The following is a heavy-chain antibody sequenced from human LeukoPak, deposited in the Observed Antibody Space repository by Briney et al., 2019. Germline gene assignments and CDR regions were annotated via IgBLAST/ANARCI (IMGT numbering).Heavy chain of an antibody. CDR2: IKENSASI. CDR1: GFTFSAFP. D-gene: IGHD2-8*01. CDR3: VSDDQWAFDI. Sequence: GGSLRLSCAASGFTFSAFPMNWVRRAPGKGLEWLSHIKENSASIYYADSVRGRFTISRDEAKKSLYLQMNSLRAEDTAIYYCVSDDQWAFDIWGQGTMVTVSP. V-gene: IGHV3-48*01. J-gene: IGHJ3*02.